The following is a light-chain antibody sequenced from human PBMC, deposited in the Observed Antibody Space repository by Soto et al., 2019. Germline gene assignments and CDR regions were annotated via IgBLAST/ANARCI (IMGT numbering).Light chain of an antibody. Sequence: EIVLTQSPATLSLSPGERATLSCRASQSINNYLAWYQHKPGQAPRLLIYDASNRATGIPARFSGSGSGTDFTITISSLEPEDFAVYYCQQRSNWPFFTFGPGTKVDIK. CDR1: QSINNY. V-gene: IGKV3-11*01. CDR3: QQRSNWPFFT. J-gene: IGKJ3*01. CDR2: DAS.